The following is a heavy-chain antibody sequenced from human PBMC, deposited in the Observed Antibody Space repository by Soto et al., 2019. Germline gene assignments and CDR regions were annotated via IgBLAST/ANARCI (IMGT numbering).Heavy chain of an antibody. V-gene: IGHV1-18*01. D-gene: IGHD3-10*01. CDR1: GYTFISYG. J-gene: IGHJ6*02. CDR3: AREGYYSGSGSYSPPRYYGMDV. Sequence: QVQLVQSGAEVKKPGSSVKVSCKASGYTFISYGISWVRQAPGQGLEWMGWISAYNDYTNYAQKLQGRVNMTTDTSTRIAYLELRSLRSDDTSVYYCAREGYYSGSGSYSPPRYYGMDVWGQGTTVTVSS. CDR2: ISAYNDYT.